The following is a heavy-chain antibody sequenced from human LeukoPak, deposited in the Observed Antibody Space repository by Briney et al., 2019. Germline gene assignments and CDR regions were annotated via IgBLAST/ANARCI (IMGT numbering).Heavy chain of an antibody. V-gene: IGHV1-58*02. Sequence: GASVKVSCKASGYTFTSSAMQWVRQARGQRLEWIGWIVVGSGNTNYAQKFQERVTITRDMSTSTAYMELSSLRSEDTAVYYCAGGDDAFDIWGQGTMVTVSS. J-gene: IGHJ3*02. CDR2: IVVGSGNT. CDR3: AGGDDAFDI. CDR1: GYTFTSSA.